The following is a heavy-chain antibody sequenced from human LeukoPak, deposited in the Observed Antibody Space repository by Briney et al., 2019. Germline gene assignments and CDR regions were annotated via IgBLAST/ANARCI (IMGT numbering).Heavy chain of an antibody. CDR2: PRAYNGNT. J-gene: IGHJ4*02. V-gene: IGHV1-18*01. D-gene: IGHD6-13*01. CDR3: ARVVPQFRVGMAAAGTVRPRYFDY. Sequence: ASVKVFCTAQAHTFTSNGTSWVRQAPGLGLDWMGWPRAYNGNTIYAQKLQGRVTMTTDTSTSTAYMELRSLRSDDTAVYYCARVVPQFRVGMAAAGTVRPRYFDYWGQGTLVTVSS. CDR1: AHTFTSNG.